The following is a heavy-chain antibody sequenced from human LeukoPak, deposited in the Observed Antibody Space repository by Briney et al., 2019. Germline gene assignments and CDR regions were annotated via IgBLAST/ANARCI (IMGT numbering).Heavy chain of an antibody. J-gene: IGHJ4*02. Sequence: SETLSLTCTVSGASITTYYWSWIRQPPGKGLEYIGQIHSSGSANYNPSLKSRVAMSLDASKNQFPLTVSSVTAADTAIYYCARDILDVGATHYFDYWGQGSLLTVSS. V-gene: IGHV4-59*01. CDR3: ARDILDVGATHYFDY. D-gene: IGHD1-26*01. CDR1: GASITTYY. CDR2: IHSSGSA.